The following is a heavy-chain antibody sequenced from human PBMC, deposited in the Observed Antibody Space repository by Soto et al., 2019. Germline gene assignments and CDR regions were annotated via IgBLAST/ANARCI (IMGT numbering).Heavy chain of an antibody. CDR2: IKQDGSDK. CDR3: ARGGAQTRYYYYYQGMDV. CDR1: GFTFSSFW. Sequence: PGGSLRLSCAASGFTFSSFWMSWVRQAPGKGLEWVANIKQDGSDKYYVDSVKGRFTISRDNAKNSLSLQMNNLRAEDTAVYYCARGGAQTRYYYYYQGMDVWGQGTTVTVSS. D-gene: IGHD3-10*01. V-gene: IGHV3-7*03. J-gene: IGHJ6*02.